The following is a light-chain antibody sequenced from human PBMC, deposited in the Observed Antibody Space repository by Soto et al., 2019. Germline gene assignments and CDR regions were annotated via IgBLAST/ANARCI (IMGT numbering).Light chain of an antibody. CDR2: ESS. Sequence: EIVLTHSPATLSLSPGERATLSCRASQSVSSYLAWYQQKPGQAPRLLIYESSNRATGIPARFSGSGSETDFTLTISSLEPEDFAVYYCQQRRDWPITFGQGTRLEIK. V-gene: IGKV3-11*01. J-gene: IGKJ5*01. CDR1: QSVSSY. CDR3: QQRRDWPIT.